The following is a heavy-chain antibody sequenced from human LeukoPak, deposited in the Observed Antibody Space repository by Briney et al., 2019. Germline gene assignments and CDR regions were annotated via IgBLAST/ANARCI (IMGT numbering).Heavy chain of an antibody. Sequence: ASVKVSCKASGYTFTSYDINWVRQATGQGLEWMGWMNPNSGNTGYAQKFQGRVTMTRNTSISTAYMELSSLRSEDTAVYCCASSRDDYYYYGMDVWGQGTTVTVSS. CDR2: MNPNSGNT. J-gene: IGHJ6*02. V-gene: IGHV1-8*01. CDR1: GYTFTSYD. CDR3: ASSRDDYYYYGMDV.